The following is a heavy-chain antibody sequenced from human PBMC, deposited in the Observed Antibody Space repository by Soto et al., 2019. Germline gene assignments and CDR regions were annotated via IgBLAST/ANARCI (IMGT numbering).Heavy chain of an antibody. CDR1: GYTFTSYY. J-gene: IGHJ4*02. V-gene: IGHV1-46*01. D-gene: IGHD6-13*01. Sequence: ASVKDSCKASGYTFTSYYMHWVRQAPGQGLEWMGIINPSGGSTSYAQKFQGRVTMTRDTSTSTVYMELSSLRSEDTAVYYCATVVAAAGTSFDYWGQGTLVTVSS. CDR2: INPSGGST. CDR3: ATVVAAAGTSFDY.